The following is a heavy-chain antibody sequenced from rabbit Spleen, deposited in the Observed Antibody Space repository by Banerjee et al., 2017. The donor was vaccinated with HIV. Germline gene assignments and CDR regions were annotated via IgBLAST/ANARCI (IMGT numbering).Heavy chain of an antibody. CDR3: ARDTGTSFSSYGMDL. CDR1: GFTFSSYW. Sequence: QSLEESGGDLVKPGASLTLTCTASGFTFSSYWICWVRQAPGKGLEWIACIYAAGSGGGYYASWAKGRFTISKTSSTTVTLQMTSLTVADTATYFCARDTGTSFSSYGMDLWGPGTLVTVS. CDR2: IYAAGSGGG. D-gene: IGHD7-1*01. J-gene: IGHJ6*01. V-gene: IGHV1S40*01.